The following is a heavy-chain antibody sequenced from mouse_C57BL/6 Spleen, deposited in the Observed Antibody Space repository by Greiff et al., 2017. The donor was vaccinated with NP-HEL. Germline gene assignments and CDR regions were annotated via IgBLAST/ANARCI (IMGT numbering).Heavy chain of an antibody. Sequence: VQLQQSGTELVKPGASVKLSCKASGYTFTSYWMHWVKQRPGQGLEWIGNINPSHGGTNYHEKFKSKVTLTVDKSSSTAYMQLSSLTSEDSAVYYCARGEGYHEFHWYFDVWGTGTTVTVSS. J-gene: IGHJ1*03. CDR1: GYTFTSYW. CDR2: INPSHGGT. V-gene: IGHV1-53*01. D-gene: IGHD2-2*01. CDR3: ARGEGYHEFHWYFDV.